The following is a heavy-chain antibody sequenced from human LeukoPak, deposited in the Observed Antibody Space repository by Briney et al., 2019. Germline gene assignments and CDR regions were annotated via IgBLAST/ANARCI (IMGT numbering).Heavy chain of an antibody. V-gene: IGHV3-21*01. CDR2: ISSSSYI. Sequence: GGSLRLSCAASGFTFSSYSMNWVRQAPGKGLEWVSSISSSSYIYYADSVKGRFTISRDNAKNSLYLQMNSLRAEDTAVYYCARDFGYYDSSGRRYYFDYWGQGTLVTVSS. D-gene: IGHD3-22*01. CDR3: ARDFGYYDSSGRRYYFDY. CDR1: GFTFSSYS. J-gene: IGHJ4*02.